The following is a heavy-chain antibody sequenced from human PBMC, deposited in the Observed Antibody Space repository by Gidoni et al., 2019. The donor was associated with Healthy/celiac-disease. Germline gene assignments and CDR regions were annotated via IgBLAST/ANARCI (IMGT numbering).Heavy chain of an antibody. Sequence: QVPLVQSGAEVKKPGSSVKVSCKASGGTFSSYAISWVRQAPGQGLEWMGGIIPIFGTANYAQKVQGRVTITADKSTSTAYRELSSLRSEDTIVYYCARGSLLVLDGAFDIWGQGTMVTVSS. CDR1: GGTFSSYA. CDR2: IIPIFGTA. D-gene: IGHD2-15*01. CDR3: ARGSLLVLDGAFDI. V-gene: IGHV1-69*06. J-gene: IGHJ3*02.